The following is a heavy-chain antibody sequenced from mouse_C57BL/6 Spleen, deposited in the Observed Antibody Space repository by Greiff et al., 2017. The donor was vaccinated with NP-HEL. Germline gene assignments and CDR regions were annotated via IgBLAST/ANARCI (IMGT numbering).Heavy chain of an antibody. J-gene: IGHJ4*01. D-gene: IGHD2-1*01. V-gene: IGHV1-26*01. CDR2: INPNNGGT. CDR3: ARWYYGNFYAMDY. Sequence: VQLQQSGPELVKPGASVKISCKASGYTFTDYYMNWVKQSHGKSLEWIGDINPNNGGTSYNQKFKGKATLTVDKSSSTAYMELRSLTSEDSAVYYCARWYYGNFYAMDYWGQGTSVTVSS. CDR1: GYTFTDYY.